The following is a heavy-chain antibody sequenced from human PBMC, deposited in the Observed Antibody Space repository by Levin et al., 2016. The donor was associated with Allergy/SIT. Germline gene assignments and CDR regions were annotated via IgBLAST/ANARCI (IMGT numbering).Heavy chain of an antibody. CDR3: AREDGSTFDY. J-gene: IGHJ4*02. Sequence: SETLSLTCSVSGGSISSAGYHWTWIRQNPGRGLEWIGYIPYNGNTYYNPSLRSRITMSVDASHNQFSLRVASLTAADTAVYFCAREDGSTFDYWGQGTLVTVSS. CDR2: IPYNGNT. V-gene: IGHV4-31*03. CDR1: GGSISSAGYH.